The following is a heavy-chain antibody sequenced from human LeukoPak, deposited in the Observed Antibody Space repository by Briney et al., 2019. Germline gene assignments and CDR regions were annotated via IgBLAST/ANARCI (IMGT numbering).Heavy chain of an antibody. CDR1: GFTFSRYW. V-gene: IGHV3-74*03. CDR2: ISPDGSTT. Sequence: GGSLRLSCAASGFTFSRYWMHWVRQAPGKGLMWVSRISPDGSTTLYADSVKGRFTISRDNAKNTLYLQMNSLGAEDTAVYYCARGTLKAAATDFDYWGQGTLVTVSS. CDR3: ARGTLKAAATDFDY. J-gene: IGHJ4*02. D-gene: IGHD6-13*01.